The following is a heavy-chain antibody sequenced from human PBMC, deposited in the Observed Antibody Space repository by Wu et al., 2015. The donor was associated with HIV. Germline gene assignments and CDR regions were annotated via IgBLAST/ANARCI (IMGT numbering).Heavy chain of an antibody. J-gene: IGHJ6*03. CDR2: IIPIFGTA. CDR1: GGTFSSYA. CDR3: ARDSGDIVVVPARPPRDYYYYYMDV. V-gene: IGHV1-69*12. D-gene: IGHD2-2*01. Sequence: QVQLVQSGAEVKKPGSSVKVSCKASGGTFSSYAISWVRQAPGQGLEWMGGIIPIFGTANYAQKFQGRVTITADESTSTAYMELSSLRSEDTAVYYCARDSGDIVVVPARPPRDYYYYYMDVWGKGTTVTVSS.